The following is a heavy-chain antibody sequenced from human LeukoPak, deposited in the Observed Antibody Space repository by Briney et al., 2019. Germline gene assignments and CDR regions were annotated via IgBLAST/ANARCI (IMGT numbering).Heavy chain of an antibody. J-gene: IGHJ5*02. D-gene: IGHD2-2*03. V-gene: IGHV4-34*01. CDR2: INHSGST. Sequence: SETLSLTCAVYGGSFSGYYWSWIRQPPGKGLEWIGEINHSGSTNYNPSFKSRVTISVDTSKNQFSLKLSSVTAADTAVYYCARAGGRNGYWRSTLWFDPWGQGTLVTVSS. CDR1: GGSFSGYY. CDR3: ARAGGRNGYWRSTLWFDP.